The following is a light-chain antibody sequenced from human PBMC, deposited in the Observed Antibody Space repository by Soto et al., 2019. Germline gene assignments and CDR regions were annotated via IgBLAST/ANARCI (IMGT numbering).Light chain of an antibody. CDR2: AAS. V-gene: IGKV1-8*01. J-gene: IGKJ4*01. CDR1: QGISSY. CDR3: QQYYSYPPLT. Sequence: AIRMTQSPSSLSASTGDRVTITCRASQGISSYLAWYQQKPGKAPKLLIYAASTLQSGVPSRFSGSGSGTDLTLTISCLQSEDFATDYCQQYYSYPPLTFGDWTKVEIK.